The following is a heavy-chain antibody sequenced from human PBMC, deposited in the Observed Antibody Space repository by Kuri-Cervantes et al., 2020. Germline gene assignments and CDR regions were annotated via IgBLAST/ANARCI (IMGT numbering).Heavy chain of an antibody. CDR1: GFTFSAYW. V-gene: IGHV3-7*01. J-gene: IGHJ4*02. Sequence: GGSLRLSCAASGFTFSAYWMRWVRQAPGKGLEWVSNIDQDGTEKDYVDSVKGRFTISRDNAKNSLFLQMHSLRVEVTAIYYCARLRGGYDFDYWGQGTLVTVSS. CDR2: IDQDGTEK. CDR3: ARLRGGYDFDY. D-gene: IGHD3-22*01.